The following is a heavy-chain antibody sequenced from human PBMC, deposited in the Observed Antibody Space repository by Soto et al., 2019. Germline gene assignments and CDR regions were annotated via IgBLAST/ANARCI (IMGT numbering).Heavy chain of an antibody. CDR2: ISGSGDST. D-gene: IGHD3-10*01. J-gene: IGHJ4*02. Sequence: EVRLLESGGGLVQPGGSLRLSCAASGFTFSVYAMSWVRQAPGKGLEWVSGISGSGDSTHYADSVKGRFTVSRDNSKLMLYLQTNSPRAEDTAIYYCAKALYGGFTYWGQGTLVTVSS. CDR3: AKALYGGFTY. CDR1: GFTFSVYA. V-gene: IGHV3-23*01.